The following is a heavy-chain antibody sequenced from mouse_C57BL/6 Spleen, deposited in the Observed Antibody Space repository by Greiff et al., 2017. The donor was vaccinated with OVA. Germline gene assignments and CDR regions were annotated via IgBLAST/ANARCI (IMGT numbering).Heavy chain of an antibody. CDR3: ARTGSNPHYFDY. Sequence: EVQVVESGPELVKPGASVKISCKASGYSFTDYNMNWVKQSNGKSLEWIGVINPNYGTTSYNQKFKGKATLTVDQSSSTAYMQLNSLTSEDSAVYYCARTGSNPHYFDYWGQGTTLTVSS. D-gene: IGHD2-5*01. CDR1: GYSFTDYN. J-gene: IGHJ2*01. V-gene: IGHV1-39*01. CDR2: INPNYGTT.